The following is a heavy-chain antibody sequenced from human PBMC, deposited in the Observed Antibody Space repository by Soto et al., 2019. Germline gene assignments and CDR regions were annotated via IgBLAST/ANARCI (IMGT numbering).Heavy chain of an antibody. D-gene: IGHD4-17*01. CDR2: INHNGGGT. CDR1: GYTFTGYY. CDR3: ASQDYGGSLEAFDI. J-gene: IGHJ3*02. Sequence: ASVKVSGKASGYTFTGYYMHWVRQAPGQGLEWMGWINHNGGGTNYAQKFQGRVTMTRDTSISTAYMELSRLRSDDTAVYYCASQDYGGSLEAFDIWGQGTMVTVSS. V-gene: IGHV1-2*02.